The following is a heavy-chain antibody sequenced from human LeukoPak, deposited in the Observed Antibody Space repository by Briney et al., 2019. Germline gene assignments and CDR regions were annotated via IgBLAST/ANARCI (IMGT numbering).Heavy chain of an antibody. CDR1: GYTFTSYD. CDR3: PRVFPYYYGSGRFGF. V-gene: IGHV1-8*01. CDR2: MNPNSGNT. J-gene: IGHJ3*01. D-gene: IGHD3-10*01. Sequence: ASVKVSCKASGYTFTSYDINWVRQATGQGLEWMGGMNPNSGNTGYAQKFQGRVTMTRNTSISTAYMELSSLRSEDTAVYYCPRVFPYYYGSGRFGFWGRGTMVTVSS.